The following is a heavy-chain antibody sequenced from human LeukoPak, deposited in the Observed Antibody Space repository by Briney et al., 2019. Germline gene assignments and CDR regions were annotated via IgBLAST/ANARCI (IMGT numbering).Heavy chain of an antibody. Sequence: PGGSLRLSCAASGFTFSAYSMNWVRQAPGRGLEWVSSISSSSRSIYNADSVKGRFTISRDNAKRSLYLQMNGLRAEDTAVYYCARDRDDDSSGSIDDAFDIWGQGTMVTVSS. CDR2: ISSSSRSI. J-gene: IGHJ3*02. V-gene: IGHV3-21*01. CDR3: ARDRDDDSSGSIDDAFDI. D-gene: IGHD3-22*01. CDR1: GFTFSAYS.